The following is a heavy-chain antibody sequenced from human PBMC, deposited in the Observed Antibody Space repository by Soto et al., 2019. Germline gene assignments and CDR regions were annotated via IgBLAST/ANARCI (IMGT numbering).Heavy chain of an antibody. J-gene: IGHJ4*02. CDR3: ARHGSN. CDR1: CVSISNSSYY. CDR2: IYYSGIT. V-gene: IGHV4-39*01. Sequence: KTSETLSLTCTVSCVSISNSSYYWGWIRRPPGKGLEWIGTIYYSGITYYNPSLKSRVTISVDTSKNQFSLKLTSVTAADTAVYYCARHGSNWGQGTLVTVSS.